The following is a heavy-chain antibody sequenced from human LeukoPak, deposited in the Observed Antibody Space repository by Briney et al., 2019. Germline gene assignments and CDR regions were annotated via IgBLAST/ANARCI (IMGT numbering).Heavy chain of an antibody. V-gene: IGHV4-4*07. J-gene: IGHJ6*03. D-gene: IGHD1-1*01. CDR1: GGSISSYY. CDR2: IYTSGST. Sequence: SETLSLTCTVSGGSISSYYWSWIRQPAGKGLEWIGRIYTSGSTDYNPSLKSRVTMSVDTSKNQFSLKLSSVTAADTAVYYCARAQGVAWYNWNDDYYYYYMDVWGKGTTVTVSS. CDR3: ARAQGVAWYNWNDDYYYYYMDV.